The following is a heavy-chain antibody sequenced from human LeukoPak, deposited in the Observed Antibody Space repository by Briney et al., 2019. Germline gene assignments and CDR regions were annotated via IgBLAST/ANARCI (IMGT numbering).Heavy chain of an antibody. V-gene: IGHV1-24*01. CDR1: GYTLTELS. Sequence: ASVKVSCKVSGYTLTELSMHWVRQAPGKGLEWMGGFDPEDGETIYAQKFQGRVTMTEDTSTDTAYMELSSLRSEDTAVYYCATSGYSYGYGGSNWFDPWGQGTLVTVSS. J-gene: IGHJ5*02. D-gene: IGHD5-18*01. CDR2: FDPEDGET. CDR3: ATSGYSYGYGGSNWFDP.